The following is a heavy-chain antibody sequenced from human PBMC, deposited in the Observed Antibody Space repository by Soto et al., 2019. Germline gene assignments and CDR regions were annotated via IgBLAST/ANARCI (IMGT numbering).Heavy chain of an antibody. J-gene: IGHJ6*02. CDR3: ARGAAAGVDYGMDV. CDR2: IYRSGGT. CDR1: GGSFSGYY. Sequence: QVQLQQWGAGLLKPSETLSLTCAVYGGSFSGYYWSWIRQPPGKGLEWIGRIYRSGGTNFNPSLMSRVSMSVDTSKNQFSLKLSSVVAADTAVYYCARGAAAGVDYGMDVWGQGTTVTVS. V-gene: IGHV4-59*10. D-gene: IGHD6-13*01.